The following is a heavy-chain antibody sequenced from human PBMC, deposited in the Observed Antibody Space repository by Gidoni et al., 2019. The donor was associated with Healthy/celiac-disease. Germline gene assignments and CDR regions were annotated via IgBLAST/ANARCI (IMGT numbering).Heavy chain of an antibody. J-gene: IGHJ4*02. CDR3: ARHTVLLLYYFDY. V-gene: IGHV4-39*01. Sequence: QLQLQESGPGLVKPSETLSLTCTVSGGSISSSSYYWGWIRQPPGKGLEWIGSIYYSGSTYYNPSLKSRVTISVDTSKNQFSLKLSSVTAADTAVYYCARHTVLLLYYFDYWGQGTLVTVSS. CDR1: GGSISSSSYY. CDR2: IYYSGST. D-gene: IGHD2-8*02.